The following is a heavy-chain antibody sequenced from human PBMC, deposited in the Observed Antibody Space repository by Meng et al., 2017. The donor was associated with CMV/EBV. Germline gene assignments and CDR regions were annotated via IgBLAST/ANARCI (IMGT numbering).Heavy chain of an antibody. J-gene: IGHJ4*02. CDR2: ISYDGSNK. Sequence: GGSLRLSCTVSGGSISSYYWSWIRQPPGKGLEWVAVISYDGSNKYYADSVKGRFTISRDNSKNTLYLQMNSLRAEDTAVYYCARGWLRARIDYWGQGTLVTVSS. V-gene: IGHV3-30*03. CDR3: ARGWLRARIDY. D-gene: IGHD5-18*01. CDR1: GGSISSYY.